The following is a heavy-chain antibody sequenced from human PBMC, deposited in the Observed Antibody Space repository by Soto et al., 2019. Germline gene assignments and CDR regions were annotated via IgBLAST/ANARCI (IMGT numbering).Heavy chain of an antibody. CDR2: FDPEDGET. CDR3: ATEIVEQYSRTGVDY. CDR1: GYIRTQIS. J-gene: IGHJ4*02. Sequence: ASVNCCLNISGYIRTQISLHRVRQAPGKGLEWMGGFDPEDGETIYAQKFQGRVTMTEDTSTDTAYMELSSLRSEDTAVYYCATEIVEQYSRTGVDYWGQGTLVTVSS. V-gene: IGHV1-24*01. D-gene: IGHD2-8*02.